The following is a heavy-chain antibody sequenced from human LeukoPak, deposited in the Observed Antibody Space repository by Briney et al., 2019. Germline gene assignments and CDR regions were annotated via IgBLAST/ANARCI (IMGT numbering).Heavy chain of an antibody. CDR1: GFTFSSYA. Sequence: GRSLRLSCAASGFTFSSYAMHWVRQAPGKGLEWVAVISYDGSNKYYADSVKGRFTISRDNSKNTLYLQMTSLRAEDTAVYYCASYGSGSYYNSLYGMDVWGQGTTVTVSS. J-gene: IGHJ6*02. CDR2: ISYDGSNK. CDR3: ASYGSGSYYNSLYGMDV. D-gene: IGHD3-10*01. V-gene: IGHV3-30-3*01.